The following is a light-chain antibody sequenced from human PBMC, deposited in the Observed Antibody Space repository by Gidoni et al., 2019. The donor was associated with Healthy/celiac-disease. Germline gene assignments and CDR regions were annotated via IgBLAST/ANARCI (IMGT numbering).Light chain of an antibody. CDR1: QDISNY. CDR2: DAS. CDR3: QQYDKLLS. Sequence: DIKMTQSPSSLSASVVDRVTITCQASQDISNYFNWYPQKPGKAPKLLIYDASNLETGVPSRVSGSGSGTDFTVTISSLQPEDIATYYCQQYDKLLSFGGGTKVEIK. V-gene: IGKV1-33*01. J-gene: IGKJ4*01.